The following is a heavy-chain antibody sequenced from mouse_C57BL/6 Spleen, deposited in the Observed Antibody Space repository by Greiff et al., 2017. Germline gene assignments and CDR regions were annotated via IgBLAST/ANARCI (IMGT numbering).Heavy chain of an antibody. CDR3: ARVVRATVVATDY. D-gene: IGHD1-1*01. CDR1: GYTFTSYW. J-gene: IGHJ2*01. CDR2: IDPSDSET. Sequence: QVQLQQPGAELVRPGSSVKLSCKASGYTFTSYWMHWVKQRPIQGLEWIGNIDPSDSETHYNQKFKDKATLTVDKSSSTAYMQLSSLTSEDSAVYYCARVVRATVVATDYWGQGTTLTVSS. V-gene: IGHV1-52*01.